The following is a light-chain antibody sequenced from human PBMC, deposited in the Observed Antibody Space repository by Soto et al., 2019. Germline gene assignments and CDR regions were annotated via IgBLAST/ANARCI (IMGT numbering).Light chain of an antibody. CDR2: AAS. CDR3: QQYNSYWT. Sequence: EIYMTQSASTLSVSVGDRVAITGRASRSSRSCLACYQKKPGTDPKXLIYAASSLESVVPSRFSGSGSGTEFTLTISSLKPDDFATYYCQQYNSYWTFGQGTKVDIK. J-gene: IGKJ1*01. V-gene: IGKV1-5*01. CDR1: RSSRSC.